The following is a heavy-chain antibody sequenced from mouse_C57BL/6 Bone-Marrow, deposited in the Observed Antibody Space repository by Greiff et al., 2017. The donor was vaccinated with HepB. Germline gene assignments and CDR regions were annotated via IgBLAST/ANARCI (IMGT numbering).Heavy chain of an antibody. CDR3: ARGGLL. CDR1: GYSITSGYY. J-gene: IGHJ1*03. D-gene: IGHD2-3*01. CDR2: ISYDGSN. V-gene: IGHV3-6*01. Sequence: DVKLQESGPGLVKPSQSLSLTCSVTGYSITSGYYWNWIRQFPGNKLEWMGYISYDGSNNYNPSLKNRISITRDTSKNQFFLKLNSVTTEDTATYYCARGGLLWGTGTTVTVSS.